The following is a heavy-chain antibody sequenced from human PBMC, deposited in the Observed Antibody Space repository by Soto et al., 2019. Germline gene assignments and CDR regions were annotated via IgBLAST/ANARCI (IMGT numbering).Heavy chain of an antibody. V-gene: IGHV3-7*03. D-gene: IGHD3-10*01. CDR3: TSHCSPGFYTRSGSYPYY. CDR2: IKTDGSET. Sequence: PGGSLRLSCAASGFTFSSFWMSWVRQAPGKGLEWVANIKTDGSETHYVDSVKGRFTISRDNPKTSLFLQMNSLRVEDTAVYFFTSHCSPGFYTRSGSYPYYWGQGTPVTVSS. CDR1: GFTFSSFW. J-gene: IGHJ4*02.